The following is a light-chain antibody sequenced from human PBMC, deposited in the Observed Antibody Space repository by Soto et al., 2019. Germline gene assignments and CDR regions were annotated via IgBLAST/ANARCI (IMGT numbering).Light chain of an antibody. CDR3: QQLNSYPLT. V-gene: IGKV1-17*01. CDR2: AAS. CDR1: QSISTY. Sequence: DIQMTQSPSSLSASVGDRVTITCRASQSISTYLIWYQQKPGKAPKLLIYAASSLQSGVPSRFSGSGSGTDFTLTISSLQPEDFATYYCQQLNSYPLTFGGGTKV. J-gene: IGKJ4*01.